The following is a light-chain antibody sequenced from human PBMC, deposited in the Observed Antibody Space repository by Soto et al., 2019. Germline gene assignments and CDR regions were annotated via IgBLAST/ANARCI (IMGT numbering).Light chain of an antibody. CDR2: EVS. CDR3: SSNAGSNNLV. J-gene: IGLJ2*01. V-gene: IGLV2-8*01. Sequence: ALTQPPSASGTPGQSVTIPCTGTSSDVGDYNYVSWYQQHPGKAPKLMIHEVSRRPSGVPDRFSGSKSGNTASLTVSGLQAEDEADYYCSSNAGSNNLVFGGGTKVTVL. CDR1: SSDVGDYNY.